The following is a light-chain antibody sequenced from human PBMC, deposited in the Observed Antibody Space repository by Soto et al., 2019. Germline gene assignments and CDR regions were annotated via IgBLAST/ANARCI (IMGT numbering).Light chain of an antibody. CDR3: CSYAGSYTYV. CDR2: DVS. CDR1: SSDVGGYNY. J-gene: IGLJ1*01. Sequence: QSVLTQPASVSGSLGQSITISCTGTSSDVGGYNYVSWYQQHPGKAPKLMIYDVSKRPSGVPDRFSGSKSGNTASLTISGLQAEDEADYYCCSYAGSYTYVFGTGTKVTVL. V-gene: IGLV2-11*01.